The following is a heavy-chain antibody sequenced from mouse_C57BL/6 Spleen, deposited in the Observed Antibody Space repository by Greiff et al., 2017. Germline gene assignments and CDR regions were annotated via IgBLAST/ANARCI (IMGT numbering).Heavy chain of an antibody. CDR1: GYTFTSYW. V-gene: IGHV1-50*01. J-gene: IGHJ4*01. CDR2: IDPSDSYT. Sequence: QVQLQQPGAELVKPGASVKLSCKASGYTFTSYWMQWVKQRPGQGLEWIGEIDPSDSYTNYNQKFKGKATLTVDTSSSTAYMQLSSLTSEDSAVYYCARGGGSSSYAMDYWGQGTSVTVSS. CDR3: ARGGGSSSYAMDY. D-gene: IGHD1-1*01.